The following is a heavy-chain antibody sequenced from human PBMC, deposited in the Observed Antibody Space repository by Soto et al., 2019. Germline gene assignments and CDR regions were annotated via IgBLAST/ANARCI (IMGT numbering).Heavy chain of an antibody. CDR2: IWYTGSYK. V-gene: IGHV3-33*01. CDR1: GFTFSSFG. CDR3: ARNSVPTAAANSFDC. D-gene: IGHD6-13*01. Sequence: PGGSLRLSCAASGFTFSSFGMHCVRQAPGKGLEWLAFIWYTGSYKYYADSVKGRFTISRDNSKNTLYLEMSSLRADDTGFYYCARNSVPTAAANSFDCWGKGTMLTVSS. J-gene: IGHJ5*01.